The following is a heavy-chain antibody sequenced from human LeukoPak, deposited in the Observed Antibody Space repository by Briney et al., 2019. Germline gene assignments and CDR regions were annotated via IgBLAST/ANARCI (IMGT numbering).Heavy chain of an antibody. Sequence: ASVKVSCKASGYTFTSYDINWVRQATGQGPEWMGWMNPNSGNTGYAQKFQGRVTMTRNTSISTAYMELSSLRSEDTAVYYCAREDSSSWYIPYYYYGMDVWGQGTTVTVSS. CDR3: AREDSSSWYIPYYYYGMDV. CDR1: GYTFTSYD. V-gene: IGHV1-8*01. J-gene: IGHJ6*02. D-gene: IGHD6-13*01. CDR2: MNPNSGNT.